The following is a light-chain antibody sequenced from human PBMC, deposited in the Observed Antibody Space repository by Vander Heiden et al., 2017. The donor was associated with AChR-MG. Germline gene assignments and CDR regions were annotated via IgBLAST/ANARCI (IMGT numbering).Light chain of an antibody. V-gene: IGLV2-23*01. CDR3: CSYAGSSTSVV. Sequence: SALPQPASVSGSPGQSIPISCTGTSSDVGSYNHVAWYQQHTAKAPKRMIYEGSRRPPGVSTRFSCAKSGNTAALTITGLQAEDEADYYCCSYAGSSTSVVFGGGTKLTVL. J-gene: IGLJ2*01. CDR1: SSDVGSYNH. CDR2: EGS.